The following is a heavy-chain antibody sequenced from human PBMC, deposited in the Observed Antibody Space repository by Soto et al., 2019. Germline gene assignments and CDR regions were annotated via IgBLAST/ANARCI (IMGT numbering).Heavy chain of an antibody. CDR1: GFTFSSYS. CDR2: ISSSGSTI. V-gene: IGHV3-48*02. CDR3: ARVGLPAPGLGWFDP. J-gene: IGHJ5*02. D-gene: IGHD6-19*01. Sequence: GGSLRLSCAASGFTFSSYSMNWVRQAPGQGLEWLSHISSSGSTIYYADSVKGRFTISRDNARNSLYLQMNSLRDEDTAVYYCARVGLPAPGLGWFDPWGQGTLVTVSS.